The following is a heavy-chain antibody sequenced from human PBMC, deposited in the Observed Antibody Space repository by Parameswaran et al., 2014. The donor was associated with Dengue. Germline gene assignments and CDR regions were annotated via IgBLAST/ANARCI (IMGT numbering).Heavy chain of an antibody. D-gene: IGHD7-27*01. J-gene: IGHJ4*02. CDR2: IYYSGST. V-gene: IGHV4-30-4*01. Sequence: RWIRQPPGKGLEWIGYIYYSGSTYYNPSLKSRVTISVDTSKNQFSLKLSSVTAADTAVYYCARVAASTGASLSFDYWGQGTLVTVSS. CDR3: ARVAASTGASLSFDY.